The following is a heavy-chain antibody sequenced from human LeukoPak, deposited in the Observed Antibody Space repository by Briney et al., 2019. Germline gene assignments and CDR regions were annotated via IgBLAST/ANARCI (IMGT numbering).Heavy chain of an antibody. Sequence: PSETLSLTCTVSGGSISSSSYYWGGIRQPPGKGLEWIGNIYYSGSTYYNPSLKSRVTISVDTSKNQFSLKLSSVTAADTAVYYCARQVVVVPAAKGLYYDFWSGLPVYWFDPWGQGTLVTVSS. D-gene: IGHD2-2*01. CDR2: IYYSGST. CDR1: GGSISSSSYY. J-gene: IGHJ5*02. CDR3: ARQVVVVPAAKGLYYDFWSGLPVYWFDP. V-gene: IGHV4-39*01.